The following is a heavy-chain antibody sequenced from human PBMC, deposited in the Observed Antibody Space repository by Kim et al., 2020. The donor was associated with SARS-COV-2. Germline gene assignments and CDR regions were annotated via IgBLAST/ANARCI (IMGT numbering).Heavy chain of an antibody. J-gene: IGHJ5*02. D-gene: IGHD3-10*01. V-gene: IGHV3-48*03. CDR3: ARNLLAPLRSYYYGSGSYRPTNNWFDP. CDR2: ISSSGSTI. CDR1: GFTFSSYE. Sequence: GGSLRLSCAASGFTFSSYEMNWVRQAPGKGLEWVSYISSSGSTIYYADSVKGRFTISRDNAKNSLYLQMNSLRAEDTAVYYCARNLLAPLRSYYYGSGSYRPTNNWFDPWGQGTLVTVSS.